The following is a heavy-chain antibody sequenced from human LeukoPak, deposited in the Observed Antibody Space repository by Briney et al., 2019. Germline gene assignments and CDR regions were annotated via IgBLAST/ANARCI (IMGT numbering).Heavy chain of an antibody. V-gene: IGHV3-21*01. CDR3: ARGGIVVPAPRFDP. CDR2: ISSSSSYI. D-gene: IGHD2-2*01. J-gene: IGHJ5*02. CDR1: GFTFSSYS. Sequence: NPGGSLRLSCAASGFTFSSYSMNWVRQAPGEGLEWVSSISSSSSYIYYADSVKGRFTISRDNAKNSLYLQMNSLRAEDTAVYYCARGGIVVPAPRFDPWGQGTLVTVSS.